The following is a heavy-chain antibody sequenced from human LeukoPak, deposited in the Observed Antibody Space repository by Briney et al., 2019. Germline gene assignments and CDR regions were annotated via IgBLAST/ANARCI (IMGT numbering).Heavy chain of an antibody. CDR3: ARSTANFDY. V-gene: IGHV4-30-2*05. CDR2: IYHSGST. CDR1: GGSINSDGYS. Sequence: SQTLSLTCAVSGGSINSDGYSWSWIRQPPGKGLEWIGYIYHSGSTYYNPSLKSRVTISVDTSKNQFSLKLSSVTAADTAVYYCARSTANFDYWGQGTLVTVSS. J-gene: IGHJ4*02. D-gene: IGHD5-18*01.